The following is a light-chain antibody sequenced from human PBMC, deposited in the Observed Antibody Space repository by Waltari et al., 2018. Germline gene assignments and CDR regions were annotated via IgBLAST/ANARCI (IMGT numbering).Light chain of an antibody. V-gene: IGLV2-23*01. CDR2: EGT. CDR1: SSDVGAYSL. Sequence: QSALTQPASVSGSPGQSITISCTGTSSDVGAYSLVSWYQQHPGKAPKLKIFEGTKRPSGVSNRFSGSTSGNTASLTISGLQGEDEADYYCCSYAGSTTWVFGGGTKLTVL. CDR3: CSYAGSTTWV. J-gene: IGLJ3*02.